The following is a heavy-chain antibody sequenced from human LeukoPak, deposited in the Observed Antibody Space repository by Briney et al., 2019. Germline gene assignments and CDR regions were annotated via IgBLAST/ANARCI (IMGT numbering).Heavy chain of an antibody. CDR2: IYHSGST. J-gene: IGHJ4*02. V-gene: IGHV4-38-2*02. CDR1: GYSISSGYH. D-gene: IGHD6-13*01. Sequence: SETLSLTCTVSGYSISSGYHWGWIRQPPGKGLEWIGSIYHSGSTYYNPSLKSRVTISVDTSKNQFSLKLSSVTAADTAVYYCARHNSSSWSHPFDYWGQGTLVTVSS. CDR3: ARHNSSSWSHPFDY.